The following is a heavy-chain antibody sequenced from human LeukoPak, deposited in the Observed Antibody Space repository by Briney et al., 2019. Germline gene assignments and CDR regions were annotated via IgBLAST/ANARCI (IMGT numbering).Heavy chain of an antibody. D-gene: IGHD3-10*01. Sequence: PSETLSLTCAVYGGSFSGYYWSWIRQPPGKGLEWIGEINHSGSTNYNPSLKSRVTISVDTSKNQFSLKLSSVTAADTAVYYCARDHYYGSGSYFLDYWGQGTLVTVSS. V-gene: IGHV4-34*01. CDR1: GGSFSGYY. CDR3: ARDHYYGSGSYFLDY. CDR2: INHSGST. J-gene: IGHJ4*02.